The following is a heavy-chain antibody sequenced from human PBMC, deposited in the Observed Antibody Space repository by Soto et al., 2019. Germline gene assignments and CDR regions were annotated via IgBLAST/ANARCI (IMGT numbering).Heavy chain of an antibody. V-gene: IGHV3-33*06. CDR3: AKDDDTSSHFSLLDF. Sequence: QVQLVESGGGVVQPGTSLRLSCAASGFTFSHYGIHWVRQAPGKGLEWVALTWSGGRGENYADSVRGRFTVSRDNSKTNVYRQMNSLIVDDTDVYYCAKDDDTSSHFSLLDFRGQGTLVTVSS. CDR1: GFTFSHYG. J-gene: IGHJ4*02. D-gene: IGHD3-22*01. CDR2: TWSGGRGE.